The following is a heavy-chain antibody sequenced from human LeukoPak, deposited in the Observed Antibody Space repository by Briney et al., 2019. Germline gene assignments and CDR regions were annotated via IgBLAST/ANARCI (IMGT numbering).Heavy chain of an antibody. Sequence: SETLSLTCTVSGYSISSGYYWGWIRQPPGKGLEWIGSIYHSGSTYYNPSLKSRVTISVDTSKNQFSLKLSSVTAADTAVYYCARDLAAAGTGAFDIWRQGTVVTVSS. V-gene: IGHV4-38-2*02. D-gene: IGHD6-13*01. J-gene: IGHJ3*02. CDR2: IYHSGST. CDR1: GYSISSGYY. CDR3: ARDLAAAGTGAFDI.